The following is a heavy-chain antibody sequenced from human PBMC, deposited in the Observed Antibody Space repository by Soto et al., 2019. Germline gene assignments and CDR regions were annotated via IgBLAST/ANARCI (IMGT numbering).Heavy chain of an antibody. CDR3: VRGGEGSSRWYNLDP. V-gene: IGHV1-46*01. Sequence: ASVQGSCKGSGYTLTEDYVGWVRQAPGQGLEWIGIIYPSGDSTIYAQKFRGRVTMTRDTSTSTVYMVLSSLRSEDTAVYSCVRGGEGSSRWYNLDPWGQGTPVTVSS. D-gene: IGHD6-13*01. J-gene: IGHJ5*02. CDR1: GYTLTEDY. CDR2: IYPSGDST.